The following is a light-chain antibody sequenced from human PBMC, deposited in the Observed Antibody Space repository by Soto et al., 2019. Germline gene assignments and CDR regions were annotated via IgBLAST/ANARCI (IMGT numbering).Light chain of an antibody. V-gene: IGLV2-14*01. CDR2: EVS. CDR1: NSDIGTYNF. Sequence: QSALTQPASVSGSPGQSITISCTGTNSDIGTYNFVSWYQQHPGKVPKLVIYEVSNRPSGVSNRFSGSKSGNTASLTISGLQAEDEADYYCDSYTSSRAYVFGIGTKLTVL. CDR3: DSYTSSRAYV. J-gene: IGLJ1*01.